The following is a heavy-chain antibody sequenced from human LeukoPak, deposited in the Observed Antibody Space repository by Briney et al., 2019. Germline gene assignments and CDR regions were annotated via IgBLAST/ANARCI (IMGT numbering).Heavy chain of an antibody. D-gene: IGHD4-17*01. CDR2: IKEDGSEK. Sequence: PGGSLRLSCAASGFTFSEYWMTWVRQAPGKGQEWVASIKEDGSEKYYVDSVKGRCTISRDNAKNSLYLQMNSLRVEDTAMYYCARFPTGFDYWGQGTLVTVSS. CDR3: ARFPTGFDY. V-gene: IGHV3-7*05. CDR1: GFTFSEYW. J-gene: IGHJ4*02.